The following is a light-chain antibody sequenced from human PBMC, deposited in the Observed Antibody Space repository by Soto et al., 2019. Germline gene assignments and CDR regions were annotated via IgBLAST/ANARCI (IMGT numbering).Light chain of an antibody. CDR3: QQRSNWPWT. CDR1: QRVSTN. CDR2: DAS. Sequence: EIGMTQSLATLSVSVGERANLSCRASQRVSTNLACYQHKCGQAPRPLMYDASTRATGIPARFSGIASGTEFNLTLSRLQSEDCAVYEGQQRSNWPWTFGPATKVEIK. J-gene: IGKJ1*01. V-gene: IGKV3-15*01.